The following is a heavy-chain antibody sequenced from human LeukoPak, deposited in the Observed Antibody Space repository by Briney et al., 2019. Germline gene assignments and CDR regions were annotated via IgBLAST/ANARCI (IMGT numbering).Heavy chain of an antibody. J-gene: IGHJ4*02. Sequence: GGSLRLSCAASGFTFSSNAMSWVRQAPGKGLEWVSAISGSGRNTYYADAVKGRFTIARDKPKNTLYLQMNSLRADDTAVYYCAKVPPGSSWPDYFDYWGQGTLVTVAS. CDR1: GFTFSSNA. CDR2: ISGSGRNT. D-gene: IGHD6-13*01. V-gene: IGHV3-23*01. CDR3: AKVPPGSSWPDYFDY.